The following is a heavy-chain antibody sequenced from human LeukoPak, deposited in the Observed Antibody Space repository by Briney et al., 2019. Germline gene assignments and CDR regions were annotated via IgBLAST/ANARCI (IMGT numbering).Heavy chain of an antibody. CDR2: INHSGST. Sequence: ASETLSLTCTVSGGSISSGGYYWSWIRQPPGKGLEWIGEINHSGSTNYNPSLKSRVTISVDTSKNQFSLKLSSVTAADTAVYYCARGRRRWLQFAAFDIWGQGTMVTVSS. V-gene: IGHV4-39*07. CDR3: ARGRRRWLQFAAFDI. J-gene: IGHJ3*02. CDR1: GGSISSGGYY. D-gene: IGHD5-24*01.